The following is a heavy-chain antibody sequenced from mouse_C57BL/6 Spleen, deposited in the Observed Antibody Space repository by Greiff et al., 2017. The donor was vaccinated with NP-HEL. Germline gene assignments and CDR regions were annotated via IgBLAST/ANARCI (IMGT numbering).Heavy chain of an antibody. D-gene: IGHD1-1*01. CDR2: INPYNGGT. J-gene: IGHJ4*01. Sequence: EVQLQQSGPVLVKPGASVKMSCKASGYTFTDYYMNWVKQSHGKSLEWIGVINPYNGGTSYNQKFKGKATLTVDKSSSTAYMELNSLTSEDSAVYYCARGDYGSSYRYAMDYWGQGTSVTVSS. CDR1: GYTFTDYY. V-gene: IGHV1-19*01. CDR3: ARGDYGSSYRYAMDY.